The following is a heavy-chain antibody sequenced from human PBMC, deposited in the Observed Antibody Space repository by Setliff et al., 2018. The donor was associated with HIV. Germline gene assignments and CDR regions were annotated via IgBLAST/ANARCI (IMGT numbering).Heavy chain of an antibody. D-gene: IGHD2-2*01. CDR2: INPSGGSA. CDR1: GYTFTSYY. J-gene: IGHJ6*03. CDR3: GRDYFGSRVYTPGFVAFVEWCDRP. Sequence: ASVKVSCKASGYTFTSYYLHWVRQAPGQGLEWMGMINPSGGSASYAQKFQGRVTMSRDTSTSTVYTELSSLRSEDTAVYYCGRDYFGSRVYTPGFVAFVEWCDRPRGKG. V-gene: IGHV1-46*01.